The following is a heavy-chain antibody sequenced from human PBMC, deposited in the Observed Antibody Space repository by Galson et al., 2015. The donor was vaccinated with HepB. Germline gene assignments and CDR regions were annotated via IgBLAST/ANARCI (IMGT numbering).Heavy chain of an antibody. V-gene: IGHV1-69*13. Sequence: SVKVSCKASGGTFSSYAISWVRQAPGQGLEWMGGIIPIFGTANYAQKFQGRVTITADESTSTAYMELSSLRSEDTAVYYCARAGYSSGWYSEVWFDPWGQGTLVTVSS. D-gene: IGHD6-19*01. J-gene: IGHJ5*02. CDR2: IIPIFGTA. CDR1: GGTFSSYA. CDR3: ARAGYSSGWYSEVWFDP.